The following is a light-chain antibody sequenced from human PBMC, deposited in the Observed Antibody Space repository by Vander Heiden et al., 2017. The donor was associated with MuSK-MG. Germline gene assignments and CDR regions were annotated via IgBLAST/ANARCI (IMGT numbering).Light chain of an antibody. CDR1: SSDVGGYNY. CDR2: EVS. V-gene: IGLV2-14*01. Sequence: QSALTQPASVSGSPGQSITISCTGPSSDVGGYNYVSWYQQHPGKAPKLMIYEVSNRPSGVSNRFSGSKSGNTASLTISGLQAEDEADYYCSSYTSSSTKVFGTGTKVT. CDR3: SSYTSSSTKV. J-gene: IGLJ1*01.